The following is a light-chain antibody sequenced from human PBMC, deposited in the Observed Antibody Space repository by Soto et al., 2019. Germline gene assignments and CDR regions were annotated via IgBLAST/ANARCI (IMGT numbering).Light chain of an antibody. CDR3: QHYDSSIST. CDR1: QSVSSSF. Sequence: EIVLTHSPGTLSLSPCERATLSFSASQSVSSSFLAWYQQKPGQAPRLLIYGASNRATGIPDRFSGSGSGTDFTLTITRLEPEDLAVYYCQHYDSSISTFGGGTKVDIK. J-gene: IGKJ4*01. CDR2: GAS. V-gene: IGKV3-20*01.